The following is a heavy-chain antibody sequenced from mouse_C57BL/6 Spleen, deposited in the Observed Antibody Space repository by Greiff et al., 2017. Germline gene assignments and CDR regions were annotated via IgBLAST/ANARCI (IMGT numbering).Heavy chain of an antibody. J-gene: IGHJ1*03. Sequence: VQLQQPGPELVKPGASVKISCKASGYAFSSSWMNWVKQTPGKGLEWIGRIYPGGGDTNYNGKFKGQATLTADKSSSTANMQLSSLTSEDSAVCVCARGEHCGYLDVWGTGTTVTVSS. CDR2: IYPGGGDT. V-gene: IGHV1-82*01. CDR3: ARGEHCGYLDV. CDR1: GYAFSSSW.